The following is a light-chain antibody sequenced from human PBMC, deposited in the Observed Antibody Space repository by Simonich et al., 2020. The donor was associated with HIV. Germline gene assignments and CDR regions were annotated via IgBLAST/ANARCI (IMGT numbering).Light chain of an antibody. CDR1: QSVSSN. Sequence: EIVLTQSPGTLSLSPGERATLSCRASQSVSSNLAWYQQKPGLAPRLLIYAASTRATGIPARFSGSGSGTDFTLTISRLEPEDFAVYYCQQYGSSPYTFGQGTKLEIK. J-gene: IGKJ2*01. CDR2: AAS. CDR3: QQYGSSPYT. V-gene: IGKV3-20*01.